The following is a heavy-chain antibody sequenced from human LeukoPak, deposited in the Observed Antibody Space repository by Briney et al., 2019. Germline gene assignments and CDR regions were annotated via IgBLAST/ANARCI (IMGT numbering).Heavy chain of an antibody. J-gene: IGHJ4*02. CDR2: INHSGST. CDR1: GGSFSGYY. V-gene: IGHV4-34*01. CDR3: ARGGLYAYVDY. Sequence: SETLSLTCAVYGGSFSGYYWSWIRQPPGKGLEWTGEINHSGSTNYNPSLKSRVTISVDTSKNQFSLKLSSVTAADTAVYYCARGGLYAYVDYWGQGTLVTVSS. D-gene: IGHD2-8*01.